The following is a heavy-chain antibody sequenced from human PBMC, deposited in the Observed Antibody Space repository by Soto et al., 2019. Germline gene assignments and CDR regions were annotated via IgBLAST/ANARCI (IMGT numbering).Heavy chain of an antibody. J-gene: IGHJ4*02. CDR1: GFTFISYS. Sequence: EVQLVESGGGLVQPGGSLRLSCAASGFTFISYSMNWVRQAPGKGLEWVSYISSSSSTIYYADSVKGRFTISRDNAKNSLYLQMNSLRAEDTAVYYCARTRITIFGVVTTFDYWGQGTLVTVSS. CDR3: ARTRITIFGVVTTFDY. CDR2: ISSSSSTI. V-gene: IGHV3-48*01. D-gene: IGHD3-3*01.